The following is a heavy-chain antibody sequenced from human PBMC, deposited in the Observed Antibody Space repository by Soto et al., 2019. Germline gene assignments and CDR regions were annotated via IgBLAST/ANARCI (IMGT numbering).Heavy chain of an antibody. D-gene: IGHD6-19*01. CDR3: ARGSYYSGWV. V-gene: IGHV6-1*01. J-gene: IGHJ4*02. CDR2: TYYRSKWYS. Sequence: SQTLSLTCAISGDSVSSTSTAWGWIRQSPSRGLGWLGRTYYRSKWYSDYAVSVKSRITINPDTSKNQFSLQLNSVTPEDTAVYYCARGSYYSGWVWGQGTLVTVSS. CDR1: GDSVSSTSTA.